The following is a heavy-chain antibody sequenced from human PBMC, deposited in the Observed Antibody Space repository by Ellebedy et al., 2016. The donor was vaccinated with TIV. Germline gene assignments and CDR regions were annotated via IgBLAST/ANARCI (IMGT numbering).Heavy chain of an antibody. Sequence: GGSLRLSCAASGFTFNIYSMNWVRQAPGKGLEWVSAITSNSNYMNYGDSVQGRFTISRDNAKNSLYLQMNSLKTEDTAVYYCAGCSTGNIFENWGQGTLVTVSS. V-gene: IGHV3-21*04. CDR3: AGCSTGNIFEN. CDR2: ITSNSNYM. D-gene: IGHD2-2*01. CDR1: GFTFNIYS. J-gene: IGHJ4*02.